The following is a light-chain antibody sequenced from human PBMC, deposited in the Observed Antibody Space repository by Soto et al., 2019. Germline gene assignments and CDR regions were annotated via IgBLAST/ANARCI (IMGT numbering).Light chain of an antibody. J-gene: IGKJ5*01. CDR2: DAS. Sequence: DIQMTQSPSSLSASVGDRVTITCQASQDISKYLNWYQQKPGKAPKFLIYDASTLETGVPSRFSGSGTGTDFTFTISSLQPEDIATYYCQQYDNIPYTFGQGTRLEIK. CDR3: QQYDNIPYT. V-gene: IGKV1-33*01. CDR1: QDISKY.